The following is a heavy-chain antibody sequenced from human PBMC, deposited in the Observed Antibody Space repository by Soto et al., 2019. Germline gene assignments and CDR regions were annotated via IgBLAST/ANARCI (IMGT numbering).Heavy chain of an antibody. D-gene: IGHD1-26*01. J-gene: IGHJ4*02. CDR2: INHSGST. Sequence: SETLSLTCAVYGGSFSGYYWSWIRQPPGKGLEWIGEINHSGSTNYNPSLKSRVTISVDTSKNQFSLKLTSVTAADTAVYHCARHVGNSPPGSWGQGTLVTAPQ. CDR1: GGSFSGYY. CDR3: ARHVGNSPPGS. V-gene: IGHV4-34*01.